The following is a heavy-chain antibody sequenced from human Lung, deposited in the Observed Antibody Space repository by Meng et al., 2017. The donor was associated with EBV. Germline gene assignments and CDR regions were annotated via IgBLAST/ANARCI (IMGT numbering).Heavy chain of an antibody. CDR2: INTDTGNP. V-gene: IGHV7-4-1*02. CDR3: ARRVGYSFGYQFDY. J-gene: IGHJ4*02. D-gene: IGHD5-18*01. CDR1: PDTFTYYG. Sequence: VILVYKVNTPGASMWVPCKASPDTFTYYGILWGRQAPGQRPEYMGWINTDTGNPTYAPGFTGRFVFSLDTSVSSAYLQISSLTAEDTAVYYCARRVGYSFGYQFDYWGQGTLVTVSS.